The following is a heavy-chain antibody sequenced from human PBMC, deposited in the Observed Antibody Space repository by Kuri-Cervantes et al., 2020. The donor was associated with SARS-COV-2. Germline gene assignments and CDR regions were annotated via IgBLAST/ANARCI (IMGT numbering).Heavy chain of an antibody. J-gene: IGHJ4*02. CDR1: GGSFSGYY. CDR2: INHSGST. D-gene: IGHD3-22*01. V-gene: IGHV4-34*01. CDR3: ARGRNYYDSSGYFYYFDY. Sequence: SETLSLTCAVYGGSFSGYYWSWIRQPPGKGLEWIGEINHSGSTNYNPSLKSRVTISVDTSKNQFSLKLSSVTAADTAVYYCARGRNYYDSSGYFYYFDYWGQGTLGTVSS.